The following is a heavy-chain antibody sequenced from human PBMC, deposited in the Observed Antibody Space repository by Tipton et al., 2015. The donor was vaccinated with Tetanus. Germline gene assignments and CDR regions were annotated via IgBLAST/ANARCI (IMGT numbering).Heavy chain of an antibody. D-gene: IGHD5-24*01. CDR1: GGSVNDGRFY. J-gene: IGHJ4*02. V-gene: IGHV4-61*01. CDR3: ARDDGYTGLNS. CDR2: IYYSGSA. Sequence: TLSLTCTVSGGSVNDGRFYWTWIRQPPGKALEWVAHIYYSGSATYNPSVASRATVSIDMSKNQFSLRLTSATAADTAVYFCARDDGYTGLNSWGQGALVAVST.